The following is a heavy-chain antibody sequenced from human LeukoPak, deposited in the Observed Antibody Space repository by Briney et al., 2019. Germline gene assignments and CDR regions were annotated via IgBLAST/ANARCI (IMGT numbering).Heavy chain of an antibody. CDR2: ISGSGGST. D-gene: IGHD6-19*01. CDR1: GFTFSSYA. J-gene: IGHJ4*02. CDR3: AKTTIAVAGIPEFVY. V-gene: IGHV3-23*01. Sequence: GGSLRLSCAASGFTFSSYAMSWVRQAPGKGLEWVSAISGSGGSTYYADSVKGRFTISRDNTKNTLYLKVNRLRAEDTAVYYCAKTTIAVAGIPEFVYWGQGTLVTVSS.